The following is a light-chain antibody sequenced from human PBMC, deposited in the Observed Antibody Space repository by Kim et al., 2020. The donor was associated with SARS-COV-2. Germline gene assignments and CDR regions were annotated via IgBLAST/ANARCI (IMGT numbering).Light chain of an antibody. CDR3: QEYKSDSWT. CDR1: QSINTW. J-gene: IGKJ1*01. CDR2: DAS. Sequence: GDRVTITCRASQSINTWLAWYQQKPGKAPNLLIYDASNLESGVPSRFSGSGSGTQFTLTINSLQPDDFATYYCQEYKSDSWTFGQGTKVEIK. V-gene: IGKV1-5*01.